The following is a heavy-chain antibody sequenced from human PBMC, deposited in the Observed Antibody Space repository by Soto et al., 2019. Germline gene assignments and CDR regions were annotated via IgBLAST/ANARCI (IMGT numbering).Heavy chain of an antibody. CDR3: ASPLSGGSSSSYFDY. J-gene: IGHJ4*02. D-gene: IGHD6-6*01. CDR1: GGTFSSYA. V-gene: IGHV1-69*13. CDR2: IIPIFGTA. Sequence: SVKVSCKASGGTFSSYAISWVRQAPGQGLEWMGGIIPIFGTANYAQKFQGRVTITADESTSTAYMELSSLRSEDTAVYYCASPLSGGSSSSYFDYWGQGTLVTVSS.